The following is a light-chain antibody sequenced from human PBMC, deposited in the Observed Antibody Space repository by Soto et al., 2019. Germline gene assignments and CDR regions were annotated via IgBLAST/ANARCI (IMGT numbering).Light chain of an antibody. CDR2: EVS. CDR1: NSDVGAFRF. V-gene: IGLV2-14*01. Sequence: SALTQPASVSGSPGQSITISCTGTNSDVGAFRFVTWYQQHPGKAPKLMIYEVSNRPAGVSDRFSGSKSGNTASLTISGLQTEDEADYYCSSWTTRSTYVFGTG. J-gene: IGLJ1*01. CDR3: SSWTTRSTYV.